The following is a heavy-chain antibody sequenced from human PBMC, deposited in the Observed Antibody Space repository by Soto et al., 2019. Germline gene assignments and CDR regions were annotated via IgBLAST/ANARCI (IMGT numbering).Heavy chain of an antibody. V-gene: IGHV4-39*01. CDR3: ARGEPAANDAFDI. D-gene: IGHD2-2*01. CDR1: GGSISSSSYY. J-gene: IGHJ3*02. Sequence: QLQLQESGPGLVKPSETLSLTCTVSGGSISSSSYYWGWIRQPPGKGLEWIGSIYYSGSTYYNPSLKSRVTISVDTSKNQFSLKLSSVTAADTAVYYCARGEPAANDAFDIWGQGTMVTVSS. CDR2: IYYSGST.